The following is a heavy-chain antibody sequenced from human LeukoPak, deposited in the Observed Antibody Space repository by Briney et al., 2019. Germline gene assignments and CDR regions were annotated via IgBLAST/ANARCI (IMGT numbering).Heavy chain of an antibody. D-gene: IGHD1-26*01. V-gene: IGHV3-53*01. CDR1: GFTFGNHA. CDR2: IYSGGST. J-gene: IGHJ4*02. Sequence: PGGSLRLSCTASGFTFGNHAMSWVRQAPGKGLEWVSVIYSGGSTYYADSVKGRFTISRDNSKNTLYLQMNSLRAEDTAVYYCARSGSYFAFDYWGQGTLVTVSS. CDR3: ARSGSYFAFDY.